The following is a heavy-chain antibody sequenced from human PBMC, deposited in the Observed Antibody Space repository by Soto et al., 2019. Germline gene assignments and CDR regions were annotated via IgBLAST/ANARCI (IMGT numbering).Heavy chain of an antibody. D-gene: IGHD1-26*01. CDR3: AKGGAIVAAGTRVYLYNAMDV. Sequence: AASVKVSCKASGYTFTGYYVHWVRQAPGQGLEWMGWINPNSGDTYLAQRFQGRVTMNRDTSIGTAYMELRGLTSDDTAEYYCAKGGAIVAAGTRVYLYNAMDVWGQGTTVTASS. J-gene: IGHJ6*02. CDR2: INPNSGDT. V-gene: IGHV1-2*02. CDR1: GYTFTGYY.